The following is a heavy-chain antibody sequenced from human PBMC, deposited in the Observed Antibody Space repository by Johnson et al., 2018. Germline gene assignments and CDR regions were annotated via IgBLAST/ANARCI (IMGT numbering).Heavy chain of an antibody. CDR3: ARGMKISGYTFDY. V-gene: IGHV1-46*01. J-gene: IGHJ4*02. Sequence: QVQLVQSGAEVKKPGASVQVSCKASGYTFTSYYMHWVRQAPGQGLEWMGIINPSGGSTSYAQKFQGSVTMTRDTSTSTVYMELSSLRSAAPAVYYCARGMKISGYTFDYWGQGTLVTVSS. CDR2: INPSGGST. D-gene: IGHD3-22*01. CDR1: GYTFTSYY.